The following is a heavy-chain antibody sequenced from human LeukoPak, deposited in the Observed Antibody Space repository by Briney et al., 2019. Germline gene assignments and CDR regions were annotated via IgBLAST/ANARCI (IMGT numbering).Heavy chain of an antibody. D-gene: IGHD6-13*01. Sequence: SETLSLTCTVPGASFSSSTYYWGWIRQPPGKGLEWIGSIYYSGSTYYNPSLKSRVTMSVDTSKNQFSLKLISVPAADTAVYYCARHAGGIAAAGTRPFDYWGQGTLVTVSS. V-gene: IGHV4-39*01. CDR2: IYYSGST. CDR1: GASFSSSTYY. J-gene: IGHJ4*02. CDR3: ARHAGGIAAAGTRPFDY.